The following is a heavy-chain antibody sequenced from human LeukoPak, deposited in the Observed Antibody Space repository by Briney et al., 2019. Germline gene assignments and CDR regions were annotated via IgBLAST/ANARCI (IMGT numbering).Heavy chain of an antibody. Sequence: GGSLRLSCVASGFTFSSYSMNWVRQAPGKGLEWVSYISSSSSTIYYADSVKGRFTISRDNAKNSLYLQMNSLRAEDTAVYYCASAHCSSTTCYTPTRIDYWGQGPLVTVSS. CDR2: ISSSSSTI. V-gene: IGHV3-48*01. J-gene: IGHJ4*02. CDR1: GFTFSSYS. CDR3: ASAHCSSTTCYTPTRIDY. D-gene: IGHD2-2*02.